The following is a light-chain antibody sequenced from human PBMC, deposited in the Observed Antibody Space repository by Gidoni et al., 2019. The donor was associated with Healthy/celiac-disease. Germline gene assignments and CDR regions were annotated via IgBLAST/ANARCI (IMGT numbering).Light chain of an antibody. CDR2: GAS. Sequence: SPGTLALTPVERAALCCRASQSVRCSYIAWYRQKPGQAHRLLIYGASRRAPGIPDNGSSSGSGTAFALTISRLELGSFAVYYCQQYGSSPYTFGQGTKLEIK. CDR1: QSVRCSY. J-gene: IGKJ2*01. V-gene: IGKV3-20*01. CDR3: QQYGSSPYT.